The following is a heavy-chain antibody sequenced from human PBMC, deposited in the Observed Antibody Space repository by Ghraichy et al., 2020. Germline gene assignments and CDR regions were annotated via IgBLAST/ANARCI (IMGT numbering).Heavy chain of an antibody. D-gene: IGHD2-2*01. CDR2: IYYSGST. Sequence: SLNISCTVSGGSISSGGYYWSWIRQHPGKGLEWIGYIYYSGSTYYNPSLKSRVTISVDTSKNQFSLKLSSVTAADTAVYYCARFYQLLTGYFDYWGQGTLVTVSS. J-gene: IGHJ4*02. CDR1: GGSISSGGYY. CDR3: ARFYQLLTGYFDY. V-gene: IGHV4-31*03.